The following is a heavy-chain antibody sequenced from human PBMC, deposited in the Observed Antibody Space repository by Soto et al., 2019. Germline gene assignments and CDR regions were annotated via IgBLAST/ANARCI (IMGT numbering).Heavy chain of an antibody. D-gene: IGHD3-3*01. V-gene: IGHV4-30-4*01. CDR3: ARVGYYDFWSGYYRTPWFDP. Sequence: PSETLSLTCTVSGGSISSGDYYWSWIRQPPGKGLEWIGYIYYSGSTYYNPSLKSRVTISVDTSKNQFSLKLSSVTAADTAVYYCARVGYYDFWSGYYRTPWFDPWGQGTLVTVSS. CDR1: GGSISSGDYY. CDR2: IYYSGST. J-gene: IGHJ5*02.